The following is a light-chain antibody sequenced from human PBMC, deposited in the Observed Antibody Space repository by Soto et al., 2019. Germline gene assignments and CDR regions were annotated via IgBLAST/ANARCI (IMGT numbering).Light chain of an antibody. CDR3: HHYNNWPPRNT. J-gene: IGKJ2*01. V-gene: IGKV3-15*01. CDR1: QSVSSN. CDR2: DTS. Sequence: EIGRTQYTTTLSLSPGDRATLSCRARQSVSSNLVWYQQKPGQAPRLLIYDTSTRASDVPARFSGSGSETEFTLTISGLQSEDFGIYYCHHYNNWPPRNTFGQGTKVDVK.